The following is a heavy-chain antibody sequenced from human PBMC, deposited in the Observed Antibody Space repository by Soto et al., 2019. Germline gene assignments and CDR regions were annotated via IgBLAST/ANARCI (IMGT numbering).Heavy chain of an antibody. D-gene: IGHD3-10*01. J-gene: IGHJ6*02. CDR2: SFYSGIT. CDR1: GDSINSGDYY. CDR3: ARWSGVGVAGMDV. Sequence: QVQLQESGPRLVKPLQTLSLTCTVSGDSINSGDYYWSWIRQPPGRGLEWVGYSFYSGITDYNPPLKSRMTISMDTSKNQFSLRLNSVTAADTAVYFCARWSGVGVAGMDVWGQGTTVSVSS. V-gene: IGHV4-30-4*01.